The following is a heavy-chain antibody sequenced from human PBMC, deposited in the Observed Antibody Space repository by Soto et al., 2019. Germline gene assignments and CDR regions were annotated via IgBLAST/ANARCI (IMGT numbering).Heavy chain of an antibody. CDR1: GYSFATYW. J-gene: IGHJ4*02. V-gene: IGHV5-51*01. D-gene: IGHD3-22*01. CDR2: IYPGDSDT. CDR3: ARCLYDRSNYYYVDY. Sequence: EVQLVQSGAEVKKPGESLRISCKGSGYSFATYWIAWLRQMPGKGLEWMGIIYPGDSDTKYSPSFQGQVTISADKSISTANLQWSSLKASDTAMYYCARCLYDRSNYYYVDYWGQGTLVTVSS.